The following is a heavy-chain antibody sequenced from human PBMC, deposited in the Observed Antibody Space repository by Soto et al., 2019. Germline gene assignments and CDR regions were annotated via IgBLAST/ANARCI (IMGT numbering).Heavy chain of an antibody. D-gene: IGHD4-17*01. CDR1: GFTVSSNY. J-gene: IGHJ6*02. CDR2: IYSGGST. CDR3: ARDTAYGGNSYCCDGMDV. Sequence: EVQLVESGGGLVQPGGSLRLSCAASGFTVSSNYMSWVRQAPGKGLEWVSVIYSGGSTYYADSVKGRFTISRDNSTNTLDLQMNSLRAEDTAVYYCARDTAYGGNSYCCDGMDVWGQGTTVTVSS. V-gene: IGHV3-66*01.